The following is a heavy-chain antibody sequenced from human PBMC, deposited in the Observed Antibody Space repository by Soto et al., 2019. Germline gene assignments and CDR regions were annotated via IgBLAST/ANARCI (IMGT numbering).Heavy chain of an antibody. D-gene: IGHD2-2*01. CDR2: INSDGSST. CDR1: GFTFSNYW. V-gene: IGHV3-74*01. Sequence: EVQLVESGGGLVQPGGSLRLSCAASGFTFSNYWMHWVRQAPGKGLVWVSRINSDGSSTNYADAVKGRLTISRDNAKNTLYLQMSSLRAEDTAVFYCARDHGASHCYDSWGQGTLVTVSS. CDR3: ARDHGASHCYDS. J-gene: IGHJ4*02.